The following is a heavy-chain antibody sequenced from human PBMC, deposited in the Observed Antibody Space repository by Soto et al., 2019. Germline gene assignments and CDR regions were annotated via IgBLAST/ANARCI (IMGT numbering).Heavy chain of an antibody. CDR2: ISGSAGDT. CDR3: AKQRDPYYDYYSMDV. D-gene: IGHD3-10*01. V-gene: IGHV3-23*01. Sequence: EVQLLESGGGLVQPGGSLRLSCVASGFSFRTYAVTWVRQAPGKGLEWVSGISGSAGDTHYADSVRGRFTVSRDSSQTTVFLQMDSLRADDTAVYFGAKQRDPYYDYYSMDVWGQGTTVTVSS. J-gene: IGHJ6*03. CDR1: GFSFRTYA.